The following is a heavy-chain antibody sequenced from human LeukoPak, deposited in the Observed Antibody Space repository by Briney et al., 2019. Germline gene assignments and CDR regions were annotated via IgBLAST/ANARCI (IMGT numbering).Heavy chain of an antibody. Sequence: SVTVSCTASGGTLRRHTITWVRQAPGQGLEWMGRIIPMMGIANYAQKFQGRVTITADTSTDTAYMDLISLRSEDTAVYYCASRSHKTVVGADTREVSDYWGQGTLVTVSS. CDR2: IIPMMGIA. CDR3: ASRSHKTVVGADTREVSDY. J-gene: IGHJ4*02. V-gene: IGHV1-69*02. D-gene: IGHD2-2*01. CDR1: GGTLRRHT.